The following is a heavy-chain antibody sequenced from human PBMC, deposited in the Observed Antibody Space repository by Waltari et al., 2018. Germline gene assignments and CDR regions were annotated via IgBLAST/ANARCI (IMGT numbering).Heavy chain of an antibody. CDR1: GFTFSRYW. D-gene: IGHD3-10*01. J-gene: IGHJ3*02. V-gene: IGHV3-74*01. CDR2: INDDGSST. CDR3: ARDYGSSGFDAFDI. Sequence: EVQLVESGGDLVQPGGSLRLPCAASGFTFSRYWMHWVRQAPGKGLVWVSRINDDGSSTSYADSVKGRFTISRDNAKNTLYLQMNSLRAEDTAVYFCARDYGSSGFDAFDIWGQGTMVTVSS.